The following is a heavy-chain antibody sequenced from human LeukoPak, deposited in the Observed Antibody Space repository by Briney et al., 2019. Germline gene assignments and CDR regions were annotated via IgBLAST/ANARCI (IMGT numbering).Heavy chain of an antibody. J-gene: IGHJ6*02. CDR3: AKDGGGYCSGGSCYSGDYYYGMDV. CDR1: GFTFSSYG. Sequence: GGSLRLSCAASGFTFSSYGMHWVRQAPGKGLEWVAVISYDGSNKYYADSVKGRFTISRDNSKNTLYLQMNSLRAEDTAVYYCAKDGGGYCSGGSCYSGDYYYGMDVWGQGTTVTVSS. CDR2: ISYDGSNK. D-gene: IGHD2-15*01. V-gene: IGHV3-30*18.